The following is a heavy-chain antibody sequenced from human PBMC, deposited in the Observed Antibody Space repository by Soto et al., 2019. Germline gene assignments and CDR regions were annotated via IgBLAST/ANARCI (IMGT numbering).Heavy chain of an antibody. D-gene: IGHD5-12*01. J-gene: IGHJ6*02. CDR3: AKDIVATIMMGYYYYYYGMDV. V-gene: IGHV3-23*01. Sequence: GGSLRLSCAASGFTFSSHAMSWVRQAPGKGLEWVSAISGSGGSTYYADSVKGRFTISRDNSKNTLYLQMNSLRAEDTAVYYCAKDIVATIMMGYYYYYYGMDVWGQGTTVTVSS. CDR1: GFTFSSHA. CDR2: ISGSGGST.